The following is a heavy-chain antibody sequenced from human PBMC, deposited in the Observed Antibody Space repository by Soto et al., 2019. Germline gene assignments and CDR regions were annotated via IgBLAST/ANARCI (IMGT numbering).Heavy chain of an antibody. D-gene: IGHD6-19*01. Sequence: NPSETLSLTCAVSGGSISSSNWWSWVRQPPGKGLEWIGEIYHSGSTNYNPSLKSRVTISVDKSKNQFSLKLSSVTAADTAVYYCARVCWVAGKCYYYGMDVWGQGTTVTVSS. V-gene: IGHV4-4*02. J-gene: IGHJ6*02. CDR1: GGSISSSNW. CDR3: ARVCWVAGKCYYYGMDV. CDR2: IYHSGST.